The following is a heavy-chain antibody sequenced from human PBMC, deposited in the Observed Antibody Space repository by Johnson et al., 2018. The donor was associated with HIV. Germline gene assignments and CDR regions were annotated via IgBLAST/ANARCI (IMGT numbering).Heavy chain of an antibody. CDR1: GFTFSSYW. J-gene: IGHJ3*02. V-gene: IGHV3-30*03. D-gene: IGHD3-22*01. CDR2: ISFDGNLK. CDR3: ARDGDYYDSNGGDAFDI. Sequence: QVQLVESGGGLVQPGGSLRLSCAASGFTFSSYWMSWVRQAPGKGPEWVAVISFDGNLKKYADSVKGRFTISRDNSKNTLYLQMNSLRAEDTAVYFCARDGDYYDSNGGDAFDIWGQGTMVTVSS.